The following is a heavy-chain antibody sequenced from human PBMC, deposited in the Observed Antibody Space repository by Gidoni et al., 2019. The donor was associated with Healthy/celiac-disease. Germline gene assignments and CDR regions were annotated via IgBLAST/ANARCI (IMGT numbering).Heavy chain of an antibody. D-gene: IGHD5-12*01. V-gene: IGHV4-34*01. CDR2: INHSGST. CDR3: ARGGYSGYGY. Sequence: QVQLQQWGAGLLKPSETLSLTCAVYGGSFSGYYWSWIRQPPGKGLEWIGEINHSGSTNYNPSLKSRVTISVDTSKNQFSLKLSSVTAADTAVYYCARGGYSGYGYWGQGTLVTVSS. J-gene: IGHJ4*02. CDR1: GGSFSGYY.